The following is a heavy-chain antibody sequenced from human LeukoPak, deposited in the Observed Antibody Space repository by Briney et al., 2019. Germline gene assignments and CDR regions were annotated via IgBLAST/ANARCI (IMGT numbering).Heavy chain of an antibody. V-gene: IGHV1-46*01. J-gene: IGHJ4*02. CDR3: ARGSGYGDSPGLD. CDR1: GYTFTSYY. CDR2: INPSGGST. D-gene: IGHD4-17*01. Sequence: ASVKVSCKASGYTFTSYYMHWVRQAPGQGLEWMGIINPSGGSTSYAQKFQGRVTMTRDTSITTAYMEVVRLTSDDTAVYYCARGSGYGDSPGLDWGQGTLVTVSS.